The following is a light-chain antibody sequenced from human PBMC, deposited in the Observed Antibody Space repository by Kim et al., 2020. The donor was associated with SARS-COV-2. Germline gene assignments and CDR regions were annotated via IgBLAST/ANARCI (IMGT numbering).Light chain of an antibody. Sequence: QSITITWTGTRGNVGSYNLVSWYQQHPGKAPKLMIYEVSNRPSGVPNRFSGSNSGNTATLTISGLQAEDEADYYCCSYASSSTFGVFGGGTQLTVL. J-gene: IGLJ3*02. CDR2: EVS. CDR1: RGNVGSYNL. CDR3: CSYASSSTFGV. V-gene: IGLV2-23*02.